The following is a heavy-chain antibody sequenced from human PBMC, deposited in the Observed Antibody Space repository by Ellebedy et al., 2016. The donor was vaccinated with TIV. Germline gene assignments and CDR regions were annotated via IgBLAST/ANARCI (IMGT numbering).Heavy chain of an antibody. Sequence: ASVKVSCKASGYTFSDSAISWVRQAPGQGLEWMAWISTYDDDTNYAPKFQDRVTMTTDTSTSTAYMELSSLRSGDTAVYYCAREHDVVVVPGATGVKYYYYGMDVWGQGTTVTVSS. CDR1: GYTFSDSA. CDR3: AREHDVVVVPGATGVKYYYYGMDV. J-gene: IGHJ6*02. CDR2: ISTYDDDT. V-gene: IGHV1-18*01. D-gene: IGHD2-15*01.